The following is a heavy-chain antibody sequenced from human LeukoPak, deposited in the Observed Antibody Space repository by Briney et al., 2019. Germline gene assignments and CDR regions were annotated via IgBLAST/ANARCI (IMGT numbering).Heavy chain of an antibody. CDR1: GGSISSYY. J-gene: IGHJ4*02. CDR2: IYTSGST. V-gene: IGHV4-4*07. D-gene: IGHD2-15*01. Sequence: SETLSLTCTVSGGSISSYYWSWIRQPAGKGLEWIGRIYTSGSTNYNPSLKSRVTISVDTSKNQFSLKLTSVTAADTALYYCARSSCPGGSCYDNRGYFDYWGRGTLVTVSS. CDR3: ARSSCPGGSCYDNRGYFDY.